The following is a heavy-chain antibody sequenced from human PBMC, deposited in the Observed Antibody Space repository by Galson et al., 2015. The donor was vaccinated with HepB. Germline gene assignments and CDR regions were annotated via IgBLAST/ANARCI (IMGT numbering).Heavy chain of an antibody. CDR1: GGSISSGGYY. V-gene: IGHV4-31*03. J-gene: IGHJ6*03. Sequence: TLSLTCTVSGGSISSGGYYWSWIRQHPGKGLEWIGYIYYSGSTYYNPSLKSRVTISVDTSKNQFSLKLSSVTTADTAVYYCARGYIVVVPAAPNYYMDVWGKGTTVTVSS. D-gene: IGHD2-2*01. CDR3: ARGYIVVVPAAPNYYMDV. CDR2: IYYSGST.